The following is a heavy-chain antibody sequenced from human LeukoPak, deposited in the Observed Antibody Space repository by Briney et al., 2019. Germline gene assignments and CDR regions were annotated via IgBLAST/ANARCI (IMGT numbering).Heavy chain of an antibody. CDR1: GFTLRSYD. CDR3: AKAYSGYDFDY. J-gene: IGHJ4*02. V-gene: IGHV3-23*01. CDR2: TSGRGVNL. Sequence: PGGSLRLSCAASGFTLRSYDMSWVRQAPGKGLEWVAATSGRGVNLYYADSVRGRFISSRDNSQNTLYLQMDSLRAEDTVLYYCAKAYSGYDFDYWGQGTLVTVSS. D-gene: IGHD5-12*01.